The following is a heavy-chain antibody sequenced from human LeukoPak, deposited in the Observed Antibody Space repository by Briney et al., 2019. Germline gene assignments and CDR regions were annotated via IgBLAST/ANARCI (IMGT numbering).Heavy chain of an antibody. CDR3: ARDGTYCGVDCYSGWGGWFGP. J-gene: IGHJ5*02. D-gene: IGHD2-21*02. Sequence: GGTLRLSCAASGFSFNYYGMHWVRQAPGEGLEHVSAISKNGGSTYYANSLKGRFTISRDNSKNTLYLQMGSLTSEDTAVYYCARDGTYCGVDCYSGWGGWFGPWGQGTLVTVSS. CDR2: ISKNGGST. V-gene: IGHV3-64*01. CDR1: GFSFNYYG.